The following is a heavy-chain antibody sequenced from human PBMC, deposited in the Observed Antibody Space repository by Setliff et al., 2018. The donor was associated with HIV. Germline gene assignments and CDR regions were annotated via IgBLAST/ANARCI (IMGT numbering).Heavy chain of an antibody. Sequence: GESLKISCAASGFTFSSYAMSWVRQAPGKGLEWVSAISGSGGSTYYADSVKGRFTISRDNSKNTLYLQMNSLRAEDTAVYYWAKDPRAAVATICDYWGQGTLVTVSS. J-gene: IGHJ4*02. D-gene: IGHD5-12*01. CDR3: AKDPRAAVATICDY. CDR1: GFTFSSYA. CDR2: ISGSGGST. V-gene: IGHV3-23*01.